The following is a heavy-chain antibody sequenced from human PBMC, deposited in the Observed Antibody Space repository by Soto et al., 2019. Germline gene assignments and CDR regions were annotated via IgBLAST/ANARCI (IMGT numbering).Heavy chain of an antibody. D-gene: IGHD3-16*02. CDR2: ISPYNGNT. V-gene: IGHV1-18*04. J-gene: IGHJ4*02. CDR1: GYTFSSDV. Sequence: QVQLVQSGVEVQKPGASVKVSCKASGYTFSSDVINWLRQAPGQGLEWMGWISPYNGNTNDGQNLQGRVTMTTDTSTSIVDMELRSLRSDDTAVYYCAREGGVWGSFRYFDYWGQGTLVTVSP. CDR3: AREGGVWGSFRYFDY.